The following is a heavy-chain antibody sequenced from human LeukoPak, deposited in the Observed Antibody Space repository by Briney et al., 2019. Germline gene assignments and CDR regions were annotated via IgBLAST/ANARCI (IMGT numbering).Heavy chain of an antibody. V-gene: IGHV3-74*01. CDR3: ARDLSGYSDY. Sequence: GGSLRLSCAASGFTLSNYWMHWARQAPGKGLVWVSRISDHGSITNFADSVKGRFSISRDTAKNTLYLEMNSLRVEDTAVYYCARDLSGYSDYWG. CDR1: GFTLSNYW. CDR2: ISDHGSIT. J-gene: IGHJ4*01. D-gene: IGHD2-15*01.